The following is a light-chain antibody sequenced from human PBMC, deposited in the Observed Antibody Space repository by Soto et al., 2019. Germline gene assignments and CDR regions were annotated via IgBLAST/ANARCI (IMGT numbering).Light chain of an antibody. V-gene: IGKV2D-29*01. CDR3: MQSLQVPYT. J-gene: IGKJ2*01. CDR2: EVS. Sequence: DIVMTQTPLSLSFTAGQSASISCRSSQTLLHRDGKTSLCWYLQKAGQPPQILIYEVSNRFSGVSDRFIGSVSGTDFTLKISRVEAEDVGVYHCMQSLQVPYTFGLGTKLEIK. CDR1: QTLLHRDGKTS.